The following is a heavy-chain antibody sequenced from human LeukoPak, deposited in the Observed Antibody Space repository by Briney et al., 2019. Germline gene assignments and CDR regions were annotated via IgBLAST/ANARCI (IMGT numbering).Heavy chain of an antibody. V-gene: IGHV3-23*01. CDR3: AEVRRVDTAMVRSYYFEN. Sequence: GGSLRLSCAASGFTFSSSAMSWVRQTPGKGLEWVSSITGNGATTYYSDSVKGRFTISRDNSKNTLSLQMNSLRAEDTVVYFCAEVRRVDTAMVRSYYFENWGQGTLVTVSS. J-gene: IGHJ4*02. CDR2: ITGNGATT. D-gene: IGHD5-18*01. CDR1: GFTFSSSA.